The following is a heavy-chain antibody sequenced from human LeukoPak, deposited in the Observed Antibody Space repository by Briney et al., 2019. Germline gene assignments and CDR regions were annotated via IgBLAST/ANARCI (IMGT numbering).Heavy chain of an antibody. V-gene: IGHV4-59*01. Sequence: KPSETLSLTCTVSGGSISSYYSSWIRQAPGKGLEWIACIHYSGRTKYNPSLQSRVTISLDTSQNHFSLQLHSVTAADTAVYYCAGLLDYDNSGDSDTFDIWGQGTMVTVSS. CDR2: IHYSGRT. J-gene: IGHJ3*02. CDR1: GGSISSYY. CDR3: AGLLDYDNSGDSDTFDI. D-gene: IGHD3-22*01.